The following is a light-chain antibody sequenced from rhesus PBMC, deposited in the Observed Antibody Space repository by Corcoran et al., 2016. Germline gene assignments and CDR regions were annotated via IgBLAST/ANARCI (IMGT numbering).Light chain of an antibody. CDR1: QGISNW. J-gene: IGKJ1*01. CDR3: QQHDNSPWT. Sequence: DIQMTQSPSSLSASVGDRVTITCRASQGISNWLAWYQQKPGKAPKLLIYRASNLETGVPSRLSGSGSGTDFTLTISRLQPEDIATYYCQQHDNSPWTFGQGTKVEIK. CDR2: RAS. V-gene: IGKV1-69*01.